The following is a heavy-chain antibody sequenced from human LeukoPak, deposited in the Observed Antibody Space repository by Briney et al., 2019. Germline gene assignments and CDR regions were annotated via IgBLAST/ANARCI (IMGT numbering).Heavy chain of an antibody. V-gene: IGHV4-59*01. CDR2: IYYSGST. J-gene: IGHJ6*03. CDR1: GGSISSYY. D-gene: IGHD3-10*01. Sequence: SETLSLTCTVSGGSISSYYWSWIRQPPGKGLEWIGYIYYSGSTNYNPSLKSRVTISVDTSENQFSLKLSSVTAADTAVYYCARESITMVRGVEDYYYYMDVWGKGTTVTVSS. CDR3: ARESITMVRGVEDYYYYMDV.